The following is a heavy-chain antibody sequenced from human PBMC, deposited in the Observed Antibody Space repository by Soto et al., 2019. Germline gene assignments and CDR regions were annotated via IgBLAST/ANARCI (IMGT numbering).Heavy chain of an antibody. CDR1: GDTFNFYS. J-gene: IGHJ4*02. D-gene: IGHD3-10*01. Sequence: QVQLVQSGAEVKKPGSSVRVSCKASGDTFNFYSINWVRQAPGLGLEWMGRINPILSMSNYAQKFRGRVTMTADKSTRTAYMELSSLRSEDTAMYYCARSYGSGYRAFDSWGPGALVTASS. CDR2: INPILSMS. CDR3: ARSYGSGYRAFDS. V-gene: IGHV1-69*02.